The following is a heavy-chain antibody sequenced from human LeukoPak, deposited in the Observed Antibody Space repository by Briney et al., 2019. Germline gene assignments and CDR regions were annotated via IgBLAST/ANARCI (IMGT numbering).Heavy chain of an antibody. Sequence: PGRSLRLSCAASGFTFSSYGMHWVRQAPGKGLEWVAVISYDGSNKYYADSVKGRFTISRDNSKNTLYLQMNSLRAEDTAVYYCAKGSQPYYYDSSGYYYLEYFQHWGQGTLVTVSS. D-gene: IGHD3-22*01. V-gene: IGHV3-30*18. CDR1: GFTFSSYG. J-gene: IGHJ1*01. CDR2: ISYDGSNK. CDR3: AKGSQPYYYDSSGYYYLEYFQH.